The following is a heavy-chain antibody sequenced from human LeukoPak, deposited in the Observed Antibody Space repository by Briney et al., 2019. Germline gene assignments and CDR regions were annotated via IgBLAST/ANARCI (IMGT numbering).Heavy chain of an antibody. Sequence: ASVKVSCKASGYTFTSYGISWVRQAPGQGLEWMGWISAYNGNTNYAQKLQGRVTMTTDTSTSTAHMELRSLRSDDTAVYYCARELGMVNYNYWGQGTLVTVSS. J-gene: IGHJ4*02. CDR3: ARELGMVNYNY. D-gene: IGHD5-18*01. V-gene: IGHV1-18*01. CDR2: ISAYNGNT. CDR1: GYTFTSYG.